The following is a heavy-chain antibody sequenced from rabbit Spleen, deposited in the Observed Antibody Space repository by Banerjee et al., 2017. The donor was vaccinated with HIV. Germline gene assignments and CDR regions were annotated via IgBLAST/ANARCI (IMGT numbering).Heavy chain of an antibody. J-gene: IGHJ4*01. CDR1: GFTLSNYYM. D-gene: IGHD1-1*01. V-gene: IGHV1S45*01. CDR3: ARMAGLSAYLWPYYFNL. Sequence: QEQLLESGGGLVQPGGSLTLSCKASGFTLSNYYMNWVRQAPGKGLEWIGCIDSGSGNTWYASWAKGRFTISKTSSTTVTLQMSSLTAADTATYFCARMAGLSAYLWPYYFNLWGHRHPGHRL. CDR2: IDSGSGNT.